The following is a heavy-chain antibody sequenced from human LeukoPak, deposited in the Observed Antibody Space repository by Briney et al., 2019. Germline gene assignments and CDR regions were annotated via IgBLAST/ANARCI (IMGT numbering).Heavy chain of an antibody. Sequence: GGSLRLSCAASGFTFSTYSMNWVRQAPGKGLEWVSSISSSSSFIYYADSVKGRFTISRDDSKNTLSQQMNSLRTEDTAVYYCARAGSSGFYGSGSSNFDFWGQGTLVTVSS. J-gene: IGHJ4*02. CDR1: GFTFSTYS. CDR2: ISSSSSFI. CDR3: ARAGSSGFYGSGSSNFDF. V-gene: IGHV3-21*01. D-gene: IGHD3-10*01.